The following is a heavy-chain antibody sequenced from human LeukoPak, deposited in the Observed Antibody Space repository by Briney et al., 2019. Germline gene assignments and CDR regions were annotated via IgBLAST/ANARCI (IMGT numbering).Heavy chain of an antibody. J-gene: IGHJ4*02. V-gene: IGHV1-2*02. CDR2: INPNSGGT. CDR1: GYTFTDYY. D-gene: IGHD6-19*01. CDR3: ARGRIAAVVGTGY. Sequence: ASVKVSCKASGYTFTDYYIHWVRQAPGEGLEWMGWINPNSGGTNYAQKFQGRVTTTRDTSISAAYMELTRLTTDDTAVYYCARGRIAAVVGTGYWGQGTLVTVSS.